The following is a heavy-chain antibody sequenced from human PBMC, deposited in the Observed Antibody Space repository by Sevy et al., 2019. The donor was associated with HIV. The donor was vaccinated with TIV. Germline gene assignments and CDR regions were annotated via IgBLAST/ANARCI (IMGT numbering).Heavy chain of an antibody. CDR2: AKRKSDGGSI. V-gene: IGHV3-15*01. CDR1: GFSFKNVW. J-gene: IGHJ3*02. D-gene: IGHD1-26*01. Sequence: GGSLRLSCAGXGFSFKNVWMTWVRQTPGKGLEWVGHAKRKSDGGSIDYGSPVNGRFTISRDDSKDMLYLQMSSLKTEDTGVYYXATVLGAGAAGAFEIWGQGTMVTVSS. CDR3: ATVLGAGAAGAFEI.